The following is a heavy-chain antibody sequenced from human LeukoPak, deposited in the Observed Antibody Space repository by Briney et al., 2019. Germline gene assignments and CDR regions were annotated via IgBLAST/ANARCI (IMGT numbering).Heavy chain of an antibody. Sequence: SETLSLTCTVSGGSISSGNYYWSWIRQPAGSGLEWIGRVSSSGSTNYNPSLTSRLTISIDTSKNQFSLKLTSVTAADTAVYYCARQTGSGLFILPGGQGTLVTVSS. CDR3: ARQTGSGLFILP. CDR2: VSSSGST. J-gene: IGHJ4*02. CDR1: GGSISSGNYY. V-gene: IGHV4-61*02. D-gene: IGHD3/OR15-3a*01.